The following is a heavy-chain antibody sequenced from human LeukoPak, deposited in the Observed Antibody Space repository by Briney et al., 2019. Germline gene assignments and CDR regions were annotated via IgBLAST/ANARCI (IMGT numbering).Heavy chain of an antibody. Sequence: PGGSLRLSCAASGFTFSSYSMNWVRQAPGKGLEWVSSISSSSSYICYADSVKGRFTISRDNAKNSLYLQMNSLRAEDTAVYYCAREGTFTLGAFDIWGQGTMVTVSS. J-gene: IGHJ3*02. CDR3: AREGTFTLGAFDI. CDR1: GFTFSSYS. CDR2: ISSSSSYI. V-gene: IGHV3-21*01.